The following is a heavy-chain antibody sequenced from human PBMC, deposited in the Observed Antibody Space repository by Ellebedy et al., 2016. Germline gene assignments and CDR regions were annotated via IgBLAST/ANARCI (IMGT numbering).Heavy chain of an antibody. CDR2: MNPNSGNT. Sequence: ASVKVSCKASGYTFTSYDINWVRQATGQGLEWMGWMNPNSGNTGYAQKFQGRVTMTRNTSIITAYMELSSLRSEDTAVYYCARGRISIAVAGNDAFDIWGQGTMVTVSS. CDR1: GYTFTSYD. CDR3: ARGRISIAVAGNDAFDI. D-gene: IGHD6-19*01. J-gene: IGHJ3*02. V-gene: IGHV1-8*01.